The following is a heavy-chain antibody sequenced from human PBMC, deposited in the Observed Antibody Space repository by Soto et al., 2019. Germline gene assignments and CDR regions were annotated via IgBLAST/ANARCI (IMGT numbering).Heavy chain of an antibody. CDR1: GGSFSGYY. J-gene: IGHJ4*02. D-gene: IGHD3-22*01. CDR2: INHSGST. V-gene: IGHV4-34*01. Sequence: PSETLSLTCAVYGGSFSGYYWNWIRQPPGKGLEWIGEINHSGSTNYNPSLKSRVTVSVDTSKNQCSLKLTSMTAADTAVYYCNAYFYDTSTYGAGYWGQGTLVTVSS. CDR3: NAYFYDTSTYGAGY.